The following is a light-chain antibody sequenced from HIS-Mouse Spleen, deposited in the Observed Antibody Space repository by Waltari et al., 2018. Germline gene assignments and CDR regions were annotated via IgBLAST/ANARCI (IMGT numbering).Light chain of an antibody. CDR1: SSTLGSNY. V-gene: IGLV1-47*01. J-gene: IGLJ3*02. CDR2: RNN. Sequence: QSVLTQPPSASGTPGQRVTISCSGTSSTLGSNYVYWYQQLPGTDPKLLIYRNNQRPSGVPDRFSGSKSGTSASLAISGLRSEDEADYYCAAWDDSLSGPVFGGGTKLTVL. CDR3: AAWDDSLSGPV.